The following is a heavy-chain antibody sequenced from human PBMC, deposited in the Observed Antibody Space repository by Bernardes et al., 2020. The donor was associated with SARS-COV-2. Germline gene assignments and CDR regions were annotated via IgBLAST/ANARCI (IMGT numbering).Heavy chain of an antibody. CDR3: AKGRVLLWFGEPKSR. CDR1: GFTFSSYA. V-gene: IGHV3-23*01. J-gene: IGHJ4*02. D-gene: IGHD3-10*01. Sequence: GGSLRLSCAASGFTFSSYAMSWVRQAPGKGLEWVSAISGSGGSTYYADSVKGRFTISRDNSKNTLYLQMNSLRAEDTAVYYCAKGRVLLWFGEPKSRGGQGTLVTVSS. CDR2: ISGSGGST.